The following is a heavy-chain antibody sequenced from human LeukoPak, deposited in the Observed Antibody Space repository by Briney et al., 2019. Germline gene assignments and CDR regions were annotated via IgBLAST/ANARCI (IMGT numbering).Heavy chain of an antibody. Sequence: PSETLSLTCTVSGGSLSSHYWSWIRQPPGKGLEWIGYICYRRITNYNPSLKSRVHISAHTYKNQFSLKLRSVTAADTAVYYCARGDDYVPFDYLGQGTLVTVSS. CDR1: GGSLSSHY. CDR2: ICYRRIT. CDR3: ARGDDYVPFDY. V-gene: IGHV4-59*11. J-gene: IGHJ4*02. D-gene: IGHD3-16*01.